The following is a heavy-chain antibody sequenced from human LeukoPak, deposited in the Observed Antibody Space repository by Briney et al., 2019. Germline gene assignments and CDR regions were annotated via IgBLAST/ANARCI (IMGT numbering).Heavy chain of an antibody. V-gene: IGHV1-18*01. J-gene: IGHJ4*02. D-gene: IGHD4-17*01. CDR3: AREPDYVRGY. Sequence: GASVKVSCKASGYTFTSYGISWVRQAPGQGLEWMGWISAYNGNTSYAQKFQGRVTMTRDMSTSTVYMELSSLRSEDTAVYYCAREPDYVRGYWGQGTLVTVSS. CDR2: ISAYNGNT. CDR1: GYTFTSYG.